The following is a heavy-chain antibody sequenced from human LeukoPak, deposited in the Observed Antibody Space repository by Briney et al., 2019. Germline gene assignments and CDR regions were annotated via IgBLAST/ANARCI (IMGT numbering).Heavy chain of an antibody. D-gene: IGHD5-24*01. J-gene: IGHJ3*02. V-gene: IGHV4-59*01. Sequence: SETLSLTCTVSGGSISSYYWSWIRQPPGEGLEWIGYIYYSGSTNYNPSLKSRVTISVDTSKNQFSLKLSSVTAADTAVYYCARGIEESDAFDIWGQGTMVTVSS. CDR2: IYYSGST. CDR1: GGSISSYY. CDR3: ARGIEESDAFDI.